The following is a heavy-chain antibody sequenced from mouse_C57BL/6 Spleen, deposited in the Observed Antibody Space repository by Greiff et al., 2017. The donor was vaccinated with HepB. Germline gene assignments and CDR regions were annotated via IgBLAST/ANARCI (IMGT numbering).Heavy chain of an antibody. Sequence: EVQLQQSGPELVKPGASVKISCKASGYTFTDYYMNWVKQSHGKSLEWIGDINPNNGGTSYNQKFKGKATLTVDKSSSTAYMELRSLTAEDSAVYYWASGNYGSSSSFAYWGQGTLVTVSA. V-gene: IGHV1-26*01. D-gene: IGHD1-1*01. CDR2: INPNNGGT. CDR1: GYTFTDYY. CDR3: ASGNYGSSSSFAY. J-gene: IGHJ3*01.